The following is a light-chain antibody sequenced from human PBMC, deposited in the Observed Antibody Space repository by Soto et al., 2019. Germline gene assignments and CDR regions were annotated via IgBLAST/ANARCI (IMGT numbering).Light chain of an antibody. CDR2: GAS. Sequence: EVVMTQSPATLSVSPGERATLSCRASESVSSNLAWYQQRPGQAPRLVIYGASTRATGIPARFSGGGSGTQFTLTISRLQSEDFAVYYCQQYNSWPPITSGQGTRLEIK. J-gene: IGKJ5*01. V-gene: IGKV3-15*01. CDR3: QQYNSWPPIT. CDR1: ESVSSN.